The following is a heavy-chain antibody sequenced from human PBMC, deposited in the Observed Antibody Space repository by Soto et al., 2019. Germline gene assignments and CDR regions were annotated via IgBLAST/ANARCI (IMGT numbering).Heavy chain of an antibody. Sequence: PGGSLRLSCAASGFTFSSYAMSWVRQAPGKGLEWVSAISGSGGSTYYADSVKGRFTISRDNSKNTLYLQMNSLRAEDTAVYYCAITEDGSEGFGYYYGMDVWGQGTTVTVSS. V-gene: IGHV3-23*01. CDR2: ISGSGGST. CDR3: AITEDGSEGFGYYYGMDV. CDR1: GFTFSSYA. D-gene: IGHD3-16*01. J-gene: IGHJ6*02.